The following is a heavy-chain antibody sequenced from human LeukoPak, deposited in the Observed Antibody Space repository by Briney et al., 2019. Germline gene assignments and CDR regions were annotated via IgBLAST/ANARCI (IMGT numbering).Heavy chain of an antibody. Sequence: PSETLSLTCAVYGGSFSGYYWSWIRQPPGKGLEWIGEINHSGSTNYNPSLKSRVTISVDTSKNQFSLKLSSVTAADTAVYYCARGGKSITIFGVVIRNWFDPWGQGTLATVSS. D-gene: IGHD3-3*01. V-gene: IGHV4-34*01. CDR2: INHSGST. J-gene: IGHJ5*02. CDR1: GGSFSGYY. CDR3: ARGGKSITIFGVVIRNWFDP.